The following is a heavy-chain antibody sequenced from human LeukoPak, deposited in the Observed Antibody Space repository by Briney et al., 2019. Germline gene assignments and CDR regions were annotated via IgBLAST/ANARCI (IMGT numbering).Heavy chain of an antibody. CDR1: GGSINSSSYY. Sequence: SETLSLTCTVSGGSINSSSYYWGWLRQPPGTGLEWIGNIYYSGSTYYNPSLKSRVTISVDTSKNQFSLKLSSVTAADTAVYYCARVSRLGQQLGYYYYYYMDVWGKGTTVTVSS. J-gene: IGHJ6*03. CDR2: IYYSGST. CDR3: ARVSRLGQQLGYYYYYYMDV. V-gene: IGHV4-39*07. D-gene: IGHD6-13*01.